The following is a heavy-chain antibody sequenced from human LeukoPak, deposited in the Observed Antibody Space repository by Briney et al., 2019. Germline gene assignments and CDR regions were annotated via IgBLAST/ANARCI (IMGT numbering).Heavy chain of an antibody. V-gene: IGHV4-39*01. CDR1: GGSISSSSYS. CDR3: ARQGDGGRAYDH. CDR2: ISDSGNT. Sequence: SETLSLTCTVSGGSISSSSYSWGWIRQPPGKGLEWIGTISDSGNTYYNPSLRSRVTISEDTSKNQFSLKLTSVTAADTAVYYCARQGDGGRAYDHWGQGILATVSS. D-gene: IGHD4-23*01. J-gene: IGHJ4*02.